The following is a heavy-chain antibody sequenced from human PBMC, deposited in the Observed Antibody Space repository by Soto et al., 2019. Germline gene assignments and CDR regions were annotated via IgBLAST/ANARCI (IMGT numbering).Heavy chain of an antibody. Sequence: QVQLVESGGGVVQPGRSLRLSCAASGFTFSSYGMHWVRQAPGKGLEWVAVISYDGSNKYYADSVKGRFTISRDNSKNTLYLQMNSLRAADTAVYYCASRGYSYGTADYWGQGTLVTVSS. V-gene: IGHV3-30*03. CDR1: GFTFSSYG. D-gene: IGHD5-18*01. CDR3: ASRGYSYGTADY. CDR2: ISYDGSNK. J-gene: IGHJ4*02.